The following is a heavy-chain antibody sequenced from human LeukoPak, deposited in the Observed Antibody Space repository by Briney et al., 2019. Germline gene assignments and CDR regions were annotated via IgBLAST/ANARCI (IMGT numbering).Heavy chain of an antibody. CDR2: IYPGESDS. J-gene: IGHJ4*02. Sequence: GESLKISCKGSGYNFTTYWIGWVRQMPGKGLEWMGIIYPGESDSRYSPSFQGQVTISADKSISTAYLHLSSLKASDTAMYYCARLTWRSYRFGDYWGQGTLVTVSS. V-gene: IGHV5-51*01. CDR3: ARLTWRSYRFGDY. D-gene: IGHD3-16*02. CDR1: GYNFTTYW.